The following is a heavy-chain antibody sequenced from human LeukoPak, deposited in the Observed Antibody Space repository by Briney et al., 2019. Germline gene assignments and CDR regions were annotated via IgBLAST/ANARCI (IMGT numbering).Heavy chain of an antibody. CDR2: IKEDGTET. D-gene: IGHD5-24*01. Sequence: GGSLRLSCAASGFMFSSNWMSWVRLAPGKGLEWVANIKEDGTETYYVDSVKGRFTISRDNAKNSLYLQMNSLRIEDTAVYYCAKEGRSLQTYWGQGTLVTVSS. CDR3: AKEGRSLQTY. J-gene: IGHJ4*02. CDR1: GFMFSSNW. V-gene: IGHV3-7*03.